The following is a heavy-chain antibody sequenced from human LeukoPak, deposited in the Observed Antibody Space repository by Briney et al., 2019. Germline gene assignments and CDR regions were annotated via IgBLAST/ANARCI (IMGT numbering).Heavy chain of an antibody. D-gene: IGHD3-22*01. CDR1: GGSISSYY. V-gene: IGHV4-59*01. J-gene: IGHJ6*03. Sequence: PSETLFLTCTVSGGSISSYYWSWIRQPPGKGLQWFGDIFYSGSTNYNPSHKRRVTISVDTSNNQFTLKLRSVTAADTAVYYCARGLRYYDSSGYSYYYYYYMDVWGEGPTVTVSS. CDR3: ARGLRYYDSSGYSYYYYYYMDV. CDR2: IFYSGST.